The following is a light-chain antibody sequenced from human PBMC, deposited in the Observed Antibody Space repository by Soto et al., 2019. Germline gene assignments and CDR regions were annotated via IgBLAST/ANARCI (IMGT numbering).Light chain of an antibody. J-gene: IGKJ1*01. Sequence: DIQMTQSPSSLSASVGDRVTITCRASQGISNYLAWYQQKPGKVPKLLIYASSTLQSGFPSRFSGSVSGTDFSLTVSCLQPEDVATYYCQQYNSAPRTFVQGTKVEIK. CDR1: QGISNY. V-gene: IGKV1-27*01. CDR2: ASS. CDR3: QQYNSAPRT.